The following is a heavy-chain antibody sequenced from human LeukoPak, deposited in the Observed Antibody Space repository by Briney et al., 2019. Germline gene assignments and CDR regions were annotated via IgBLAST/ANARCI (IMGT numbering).Heavy chain of an antibody. D-gene: IGHD6-19*01. J-gene: IGHJ4*02. V-gene: IGHV3-30*02. CDR1: GFTFSSYG. Sequence: GGSLRLSCAASGFTFSSYGMHWVRQAPGKGLEWVAFIRYGESNKYYADSVKGRFTISRDNVKNLLYLQMNSLRAEDTAVYYCARVQRGIAVALDYWGQGTLATVSS. CDR3: ARVQRGIAVALDY. CDR2: IRYGESNK.